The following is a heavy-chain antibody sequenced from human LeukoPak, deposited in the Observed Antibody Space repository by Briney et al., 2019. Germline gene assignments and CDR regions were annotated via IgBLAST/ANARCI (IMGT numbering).Heavy chain of an antibody. V-gene: IGHV3-74*01. CDR3: ARDRDGYNSFDY. Sequence: GGSPRLSCAASGFTFSSHWMHWVRQAPGKGLVWVSRINSDGSSTSYADSVKGRFTISRDNAKNTLYLQMNSLRAEDTAVYYCARDRDGYNSFDYWGQGTLVTVSS. CDR2: INSDGSST. D-gene: IGHD5-24*01. J-gene: IGHJ4*02. CDR1: GFTFSSHW.